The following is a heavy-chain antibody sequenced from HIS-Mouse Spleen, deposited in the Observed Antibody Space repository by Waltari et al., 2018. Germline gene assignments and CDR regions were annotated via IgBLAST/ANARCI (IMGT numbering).Heavy chain of an antibody. CDR3: ARDAPSSWYYYYYGMDV. J-gene: IGHJ6*02. Sequence: QVQLVEFGGGVVQPGRSLRLSCAASGFTFSSYAMHGVRQATGKGLEWVAVISYDGSNKYYADSVKGRFTISRDNSKNTLYLQMNSLRAEDTAVYYCARDAPSSWYYYYYGMDVWGQGTLVTVSS. V-gene: IGHV3-30-3*01. CDR2: ISYDGSNK. CDR1: GFTFSSYA. D-gene: IGHD6-13*01.